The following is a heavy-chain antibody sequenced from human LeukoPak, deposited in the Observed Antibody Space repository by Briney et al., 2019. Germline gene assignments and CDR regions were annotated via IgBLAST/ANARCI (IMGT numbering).Heavy chain of an antibody. D-gene: IGHD2-21*02. V-gene: IGHV1-2*02. J-gene: IGHJ4*02. CDR2: INPNSGGT. CDR3: TRGVAVTNSRHFDL. CDR1: GYIFTDYY. Sequence: ASVKVSCKASGYIFTDYYIHWVRQTPGQGLEWMGWINPNSGGTNYGQKFQGRVTMTRDTSISTTYMGVASLTSDDTAIYYCTRGVAVTNSRHFDLWGQGTLVIVSS.